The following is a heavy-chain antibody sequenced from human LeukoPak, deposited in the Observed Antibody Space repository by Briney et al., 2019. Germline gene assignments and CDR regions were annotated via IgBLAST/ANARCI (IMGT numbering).Heavy chain of an antibody. CDR2: ISGSGGST. V-gene: IGHV3-23*01. Sequence: GGSLRLSCAASGFTFSSYAMSWVRQAPGKGLEWVSAISGSGGSTYYADSVKGRFTISRDNSKNTLYLQMNSLRAEDTVVYYCARAKVRGVIIKSFDYWGQGTLVTVSS. J-gene: IGHJ4*02. CDR1: GFTFSSYA. D-gene: IGHD3-10*01. CDR3: ARAKVRGVIIKSFDY.